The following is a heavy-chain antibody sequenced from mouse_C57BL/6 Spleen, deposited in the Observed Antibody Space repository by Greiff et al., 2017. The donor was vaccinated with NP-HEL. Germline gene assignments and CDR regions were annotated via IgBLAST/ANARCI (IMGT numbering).Heavy chain of an antibody. Sequence: EVKLMESGGGLVKPGGSLKLSCAASGFTFSSYAMSWVRQTPEKRLEWVATISDGGSYTYYPDNVKGRFTISRDNAKNNLYLQMSHLKSEDTAMYYCAREVYYYGSSHWYFDVWGTGTTVTVSS. CDR2: ISDGGSYT. CDR3: AREVYYYGSSHWYFDV. V-gene: IGHV5-4*01. D-gene: IGHD1-1*01. J-gene: IGHJ1*03. CDR1: GFTFSSYA.